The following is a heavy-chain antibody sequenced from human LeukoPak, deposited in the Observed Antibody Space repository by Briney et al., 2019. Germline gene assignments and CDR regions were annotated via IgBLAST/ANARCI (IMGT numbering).Heavy chain of an antibody. J-gene: IGHJ5*02. CDR1: GFTFSSYS. CDR2: ISSSSSTI. V-gene: IGHV3-48*04. CDR3: ARESWGAAAGTNWFDP. Sequence: PGGSLRLSCAASGFTFSSYSMNWVRQAPGKGLEWVSYISSSSSTIYYADSVKGRFTISRVNAKNSLYLQMNSLRAEDTAVYYCARESWGAAAGTNWFDPWGQGTLVTVSS. D-gene: IGHD6-13*01.